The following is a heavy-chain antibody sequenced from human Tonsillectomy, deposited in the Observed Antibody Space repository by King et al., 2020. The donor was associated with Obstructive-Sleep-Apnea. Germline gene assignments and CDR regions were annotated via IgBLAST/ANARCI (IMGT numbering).Heavy chain of an antibody. J-gene: IGHJ4*02. CDR2: ICHSGST. Sequence: VQLQQWGAGLLKPSETLSLTCAVYGGSFSGHYWSWIRQSPGKGLEWIGEICHSGSTKYSPSLKSRVTISVDTSNNQFSLKLSSVTAADTAVYYCARNFDYWGQGTLVTVSS. V-gene: IGHV4-34*01. CDR3: ARNFDY. CDR1: GGSFSGHY.